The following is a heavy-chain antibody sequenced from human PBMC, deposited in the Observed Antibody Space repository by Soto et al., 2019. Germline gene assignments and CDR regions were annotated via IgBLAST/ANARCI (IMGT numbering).Heavy chain of an antibody. CDR2: IWYDGSNK. CDR1: GFTFSSYG. Sequence: QVHLVESGGGVVQPGRSLRLSCAASGFTFSSYGMHWVRQAPGKGLEWVAVIWYDGSNKYYAETVKGRFTISRDNSKNTLYLQMNSLRAEDTAVYYCAKAAAGTPWYFDYWGQRTLVTVSS. CDR3: AKAAAGTPWYFDY. V-gene: IGHV3-33*06. D-gene: IGHD6-13*01. J-gene: IGHJ4*02.